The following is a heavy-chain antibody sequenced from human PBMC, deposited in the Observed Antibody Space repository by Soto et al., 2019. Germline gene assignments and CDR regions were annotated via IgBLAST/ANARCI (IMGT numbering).Heavy chain of an antibody. CDR2: ISGSGVST. J-gene: IGHJ4*02. Sequence: EVQLLESGGGLVQPGGSLRLSYAASGFTFNSYAMSWVRQAPGKGLEWVSSISGSGVSTYYADSVKGRFAISRDNSRNTLYLQMNSLRAEDTALYYCAKDWVSSGRRYFDYWGQGTLVTVSS. V-gene: IGHV3-23*01. D-gene: IGHD6-19*01. CDR1: GFTFNSYA. CDR3: AKDWVSSGRRYFDY.